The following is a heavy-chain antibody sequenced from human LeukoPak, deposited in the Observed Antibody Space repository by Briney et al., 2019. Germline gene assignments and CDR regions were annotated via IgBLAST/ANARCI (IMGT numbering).Heavy chain of an antibody. CDR3: ARERRYFDWLEGALDY. J-gene: IGHJ4*02. D-gene: IGHD3-9*01. V-gene: IGHV4-59*01. Sequence: SETLSLTCTVSAGSISRYYWSWIRQPPGKGLEWIGYIYYSGSTNYNPSLKSRVTISVDTSKNQFSLKLTSVTAADTAVYYCARERRYFDWLEGALDYWGQGTLVTVSS. CDR2: IYYSGST. CDR1: AGSISRYY.